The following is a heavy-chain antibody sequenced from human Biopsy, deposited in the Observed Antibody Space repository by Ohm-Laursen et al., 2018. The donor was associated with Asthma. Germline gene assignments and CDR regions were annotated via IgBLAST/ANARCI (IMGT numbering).Heavy chain of an antibody. CDR1: GRHFGSYN. CDR3: ATFPYGDYLPLDY. CDR2: ITFDGNTQ. J-gene: IGHJ4*02. Sequence: SLRLSCAAAGRHFGSYNMHWARQAPGKGLEWVAVITFDGNTQYYGDSVKGRFTVSRDNSKNVMFLQMNSLRAEDTAVYYCATFPYGDYLPLDYWGQGTLVTVSS. D-gene: IGHD4-17*01. V-gene: IGHV3-30-3*01.